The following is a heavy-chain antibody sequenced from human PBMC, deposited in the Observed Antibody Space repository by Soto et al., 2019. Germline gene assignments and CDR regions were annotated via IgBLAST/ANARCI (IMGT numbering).Heavy chain of an antibody. CDR2: IWYDGSKT. Sequence: GGSLRLSCVGTGYSFRSYGMHWVRQAPGRGLEWVAVIWYDGSKTYYGDPGRGRFMISRDDSKSTLYLQMNSLRPEDTAVYYCTRDPGVTTYYFDSWGQGT. D-gene: IGHD4-17*01. CDR3: TRDPGVTTYYFDS. J-gene: IGHJ4*02. CDR1: GYSFRSYG. V-gene: IGHV3-33*01.